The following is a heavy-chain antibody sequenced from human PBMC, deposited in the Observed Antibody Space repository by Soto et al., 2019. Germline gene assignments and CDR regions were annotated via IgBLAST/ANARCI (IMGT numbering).Heavy chain of an antibody. CDR2: IYYSGST. D-gene: IGHD2-2*01. CDR1: GGSISSSSYY. Sequence: SETLSLTCTVSGGSISSSSYYWGLIRQHPGKGLEWIGNIYYSGSTYYNPSLKSRVTISVDTSKNQFSLKLSSVTAADTAVYYCERGDCSSTSCYLYMDVWGKGTTVTVSS. V-gene: IGHV4-39*01. J-gene: IGHJ6*03. CDR3: ERGDCSSTSCYLYMDV.